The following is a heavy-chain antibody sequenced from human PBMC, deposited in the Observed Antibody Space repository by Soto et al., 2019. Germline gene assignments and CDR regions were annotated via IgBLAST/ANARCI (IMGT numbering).Heavy chain of an antibody. Sequence: ASVKVSCKASGYTFTSNGISWVRQAPGQGLEWTGWISAYNGNTNYAQKLQGRVTMTTDTSTSTAYMELRSLRSDDTAVYYCARISGYGPNYYYYMDVWGKGTTVTVSS. CDR2: ISAYNGNT. V-gene: IGHV1-18*01. D-gene: IGHD5-12*01. J-gene: IGHJ6*03. CDR3: ARISGYGPNYYYYMDV. CDR1: GYTFTSNG.